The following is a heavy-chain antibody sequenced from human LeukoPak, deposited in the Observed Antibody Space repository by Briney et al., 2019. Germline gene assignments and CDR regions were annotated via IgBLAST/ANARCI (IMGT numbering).Heavy chain of an antibody. CDR2: SSAYNGNT. V-gene: IGHV1-18*01. CDR1: GYTFTSYG. J-gene: IGHJ4*02. Sequence: ASVKVSCKASGYTFTSYGISWLRQAPGQGLEWMGWSSAYNGNTNYAQKLQGRGPMTTDTTTSTAYMELRSLRSDETAVYYCARDTTVGAVPFTDWGQGTLVTVSS. D-gene: IGHD3-3*01. CDR3: ARDTTVGAVPFTD.